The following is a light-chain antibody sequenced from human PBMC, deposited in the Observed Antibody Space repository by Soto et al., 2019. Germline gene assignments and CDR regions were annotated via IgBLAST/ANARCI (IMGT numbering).Light chain of an antibody. CDR2: EVS. CDR1: SSDVGGYNY. Sequence: QSALTQPASVSGSPGQSITISCTGTSSDVGGYNYVSWYQQHPGKAPKLMIYEVSNRPSGVSNRFSGSKSGNTASLTISGLQAEDEADYYCILFVAGNNYWVFGGGTKVTVL. V-gene: IGLV2-14*01. CDR3: ILFVAGNNYWV. J-gene: IGLJ3*02.